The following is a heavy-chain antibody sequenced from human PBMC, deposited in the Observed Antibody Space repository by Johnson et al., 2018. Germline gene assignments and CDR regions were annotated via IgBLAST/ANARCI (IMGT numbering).Heavy chain of an antibody. Sequence: QVQLQESGPGLVKPSETLSLICSVSGGSISSDYWGWIRQPPGQGLEWIGDMFYTGRTNYNPSLESRVTMSVDTSKSQFSLTVRSVTAADTAVYYCVSNLGSTFGLDGWGQGTPGT. J-gene: IGHJ6*02. CDR1: GGSISSDY. CDR3: VSNLGSTFGLDG. D-gene: IGHD1-26*01. V-gene: IGHV4-59*01. CDR2: MFYTGRT.